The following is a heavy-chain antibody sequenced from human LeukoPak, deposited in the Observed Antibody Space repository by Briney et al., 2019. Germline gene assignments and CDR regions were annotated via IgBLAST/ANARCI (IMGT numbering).Heavy chain of an antibody. CDR1: GYTFTSYD. Sequence: ASVKVSCKASGYTFTSYDINWVRQATGQGLEWMGWMNPNSGNTGYAQKFQGRVTMTRNTSISTAYMELSSLRSEDTAVYYCARGGGSYGDYLRVYYYYYYMDVWGKGTTVTISS. CDR3: ARGGGSYGDYLRVYYYYYYMDV. D-gene: IGHD4-17*01. CDR2: MNPNSGNT. V-gene: IGHV1-8*01. J-gene: IGHJ6*03.